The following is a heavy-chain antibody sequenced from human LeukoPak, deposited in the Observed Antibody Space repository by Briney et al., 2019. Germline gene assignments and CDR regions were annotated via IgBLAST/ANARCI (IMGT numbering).Heavy chain of an antibody. CDR3: AKDEYSSGWPDKPNDY. CDR1: GFTFSSYA. D-gene: IGHD6-19*01. Sequence: GGSLRLSCAAYGFTFSSYAMSWVRQAPGKGLEWVSAISGSGGSTYYADSVKGRFTISRDNSKNTLYLQMNSLRAEDTAVYYCAKDEYSSGWPDKPNDYWGQGTLVTVSS. V-gene: IGHV3-23*01. J-gene: IGHJ4*02. CDR2: ISGSGGST.